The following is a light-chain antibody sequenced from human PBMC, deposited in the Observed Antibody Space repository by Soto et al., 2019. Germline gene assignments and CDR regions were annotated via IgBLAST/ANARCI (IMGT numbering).Light chain of an antibody. CDR2: EVN. CDR3: CSHVGGSSPQWV. V-gene: IGLV2-23*02. J-gene: IGLJ3*02. Sequence: QSVLTQPASVSGSPGQSITISCTGTSNDVGGYNLVSWFQQHPGKAPKLMISEVNKRPSGVSNRFSGSKSANTASLTLSGRQAEDEADYYCCSHVGGSSPQWVFGGGTKLTVL. CDR1: SNDVGGYNL.